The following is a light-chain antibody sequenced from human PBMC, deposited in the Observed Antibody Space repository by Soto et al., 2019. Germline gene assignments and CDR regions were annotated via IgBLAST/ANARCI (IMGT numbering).Light chain of an antibody. CDR3: QQYIRWPLT. V-gene: IGKV3-15*01. CDR2: GAS. J-gene: IGKJ4*01. CDR1: QSISSN. Sequence: EIVMSQSPATLSVSPGERATLSCRASQSISSNLAWYQQKPGQAPRLLIHGASTRATGIPARFSGRGSGTEFTLTISSLQSEDFAVYYCQQYIRWPLTFGGGTKVDIK.